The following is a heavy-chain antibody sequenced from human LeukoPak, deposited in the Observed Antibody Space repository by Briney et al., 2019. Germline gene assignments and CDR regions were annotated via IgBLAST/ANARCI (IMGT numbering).Heavy chain of an antibody. Sequence: KPSETLSLTCTVSGGSISSYYWSWIRQPPGKGLEWIGYIYYSGSTNYNPSLKSRVTILVDTSKNQFSLNLSSVTAADTAVYYCARDICGYNYGCFDSWGQGTLVTVSS. V-gene: IGHV4-59*12. J-gene: IGHJ4*02. CDR2: IYYSGST. D-gene: IGHD5-18*01. CDR3: ARDICGYNYGCFDS. CDR1: GGSISSYY.